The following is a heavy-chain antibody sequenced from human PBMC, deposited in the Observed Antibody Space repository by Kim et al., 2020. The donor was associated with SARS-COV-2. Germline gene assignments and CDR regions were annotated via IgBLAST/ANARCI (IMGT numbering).Heavy chain of an antibody. J-gene: IGHJ4*02. CDR3: ARGNIAVAGTLGY. V-gene: IGHV3-11*06. D-gene: IGHD6-19*01. Sequence: YADAVEGRFTLSRDNATNPLYLQMNSLRAEDTAVYYCARGNIAVAGTLGYWGQGTLVTVSS.